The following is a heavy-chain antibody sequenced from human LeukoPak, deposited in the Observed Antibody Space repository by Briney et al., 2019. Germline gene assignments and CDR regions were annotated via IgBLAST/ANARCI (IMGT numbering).Heavy chain of an antibody. CDR2: IWYDGSNK. J-gene: IGHJ5*02. CDR3: ARVRGSYYENWFDP. CDR1: GFTFSSYG. D-gene: IGHD1-26*01. Sequence: PGGSLRLSCAPSGFTFSSYGMHGVPEAPDRGVEGVAVIWYDGSNKYYADSVKGRFTIPRDNSKNTLYLQMNSLRAEDTAVYYCARVRGSYYENWFDPWGQGTLVTVSS. V-gene: IGHV3-33*01.